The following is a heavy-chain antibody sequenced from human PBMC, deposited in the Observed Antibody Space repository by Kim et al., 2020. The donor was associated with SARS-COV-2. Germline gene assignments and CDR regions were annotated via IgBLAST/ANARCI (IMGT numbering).Heavy chain of an antibody. CDR1: GGSISSGGYY. V-gene: IGHV4-31*03. Sequence: SETLSLTCTVSGGSISSGGYYWSWIRQHPGKGLEWIGYIYYSGSTYYNPSLKSRVTISVDTSKNQFSLKLSSVTAADTAVYYCARDNNPNDSSGGLNPVDAFDIWGQGTMVTVSS. D-gene: IGHD6-19*01. CDR2: IYYSGST. J-gene: IGHJ3*02. CDR3: ARDNNPNDSSGGLNPVDAFDI.